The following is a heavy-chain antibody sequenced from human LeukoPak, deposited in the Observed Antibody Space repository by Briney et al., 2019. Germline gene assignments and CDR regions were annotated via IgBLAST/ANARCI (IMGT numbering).Heavy chain of an antibody. CDR1: GFTFSSYA. CDR2: ISYDGSNK. D-gene: IGHD3-22*01. CDR3: ASGYYDSSGYPTGWFDP. V-gene: IGHV3-30*01. J-gene: IGHJ5*02. Sequence: GGSLRLSCAASGFTFSSYAMHWVRQAPGKGLEWVAVISYDGSNKYYADSVKGRFTISRDNSKNTLYLQMNSLRAEDTAVYYCASGYYDSSGYPTGWFDPWGQGTLVAVSS.